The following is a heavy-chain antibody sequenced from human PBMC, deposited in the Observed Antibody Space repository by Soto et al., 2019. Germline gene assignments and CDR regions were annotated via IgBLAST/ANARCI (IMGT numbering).Heavy chain of an antibody. CDR1: GGSISSSGYY. Sequence: SETLSLTCTVSGGSISSSGYYWGWIRQPPGKGLEWIGSIYYSGSTYYNPSLKSRVTISVDTSKNQFSLKLSSVTAADTAVYYCARMIHSSSWTGFDPWGQGTLVTVSS. CDR3: ARMIHSSSWTGFDP. V-gene: IGHV4-39*01. D-gene: IGHD6-13*01. CDR2: IYYSGST. J-gene: IGHJ5*02.